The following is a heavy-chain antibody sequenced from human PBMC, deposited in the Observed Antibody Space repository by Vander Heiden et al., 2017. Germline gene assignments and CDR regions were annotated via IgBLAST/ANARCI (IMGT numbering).Heavy chain of an antibody. CDR3: ARITGYSSGCPDY. CDR2: ISWSSGNI. J-gene: IGHJ4*02. Sequence: EVQLVESGGGLVQPGRSLRPSCAASGFTFDDFAMHWVRQVPGKGLEWVSGISWSSGNIAYAESVKGRFTISRDNARNSLYLQMNSLRAEDTALYYCARITGYSSGCPDYWGQGTLVTVSP. V-gene: IGHV3-9*01. D-gene: IGHD6-19*01. CDR1: GFTFDDFA.